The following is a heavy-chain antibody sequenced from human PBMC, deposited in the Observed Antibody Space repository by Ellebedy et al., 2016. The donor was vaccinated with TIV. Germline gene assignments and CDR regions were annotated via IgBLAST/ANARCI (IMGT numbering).Heavy chain of an antibody. CDR2: IFYSGST. J-gene: IGHJ6*02. V-gene: IGHV4-59*08. CDR1: GGSISSYY. D-gene: IGHD6-19*01. Sequence: MPSETLSLTCTVSGGSISSYYWNWIRQPPGKGLEWIAYIFYSGSTTYNPSLKSRVTISLDTSKNQFSLRLSSVTAADTAVYYCARSPSYSSGWYPDLEEYYYYGMDVWGQGTTVTVSS. CDR3: ARSPSYSSGWYPDLEEYYYYGMDV.